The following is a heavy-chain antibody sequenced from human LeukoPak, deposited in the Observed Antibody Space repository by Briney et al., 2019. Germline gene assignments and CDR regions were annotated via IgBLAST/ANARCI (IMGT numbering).Heavy chain of an antibody. CDR3: ARETEYSSSWYPYYFDY. CDR1: GFTFSSYW. J-gene: IGHJ4*02. Sequence: GGSLRLSCAASGFTFSSYWMSWVRQAPGKGLEWVANIKQDGSEKYYVDSVKGRFTISRDNAKNSLYLQMNSLRAEDTAVYYCARETEYSSSWYPYYFDYWGQGTLVTVSS. CDR2: IKQDGSEK. D-gene: IGHD6-13*01. V-gene: IGHV3-7*01.